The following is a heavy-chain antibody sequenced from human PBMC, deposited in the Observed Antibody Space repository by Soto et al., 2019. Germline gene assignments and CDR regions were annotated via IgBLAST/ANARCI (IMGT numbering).Heavy chain of an antibody. Sequence: PSETLSLACTVSGGSISSYYWSWIRQPPGKGLEWIGYIYYSGSTNYNPSLKSRVTISVDTSKNQFSLKLSSVTAADTAVYYCARRGGKNYDFWSGPYFDYWGQGTLVTVSS. J-gene: IGHJ4*02. CDR3: ARRGGKNYDFWSGPYFDY. D-gene: IGHD3-3*01. V-gene: IGHV4-59*08. CDR1: GGSISSYY. CDR2: IYYSGST.